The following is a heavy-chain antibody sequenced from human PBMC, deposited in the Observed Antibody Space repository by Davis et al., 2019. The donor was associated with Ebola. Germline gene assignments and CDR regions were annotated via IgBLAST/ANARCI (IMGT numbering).Heavy chain of an antibody. J-gene: IGHJ4*02. CDR2: MNPHSGGT. D-gene: IGHD2-2*01. CDR3: ARLCSSSCPNDY. Sequence: ASVKVSCKASGNTISTYTIDWVRQAPGQGLEWMGRMNPHSGGTNYAQKFQGRVTMIRDTSISTAYMELSRLTYDDTAVYYCARLCSSSCPNDYWGQGTLITVSS. CDR1: GNTISTYT. V-gene: IGHV1-2*06.